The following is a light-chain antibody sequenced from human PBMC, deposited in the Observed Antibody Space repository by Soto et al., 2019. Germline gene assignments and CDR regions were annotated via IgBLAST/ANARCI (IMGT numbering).Light chain of an antibody. CDR3: QQYKSWRT. CDR1: QSIDSK. V-gene: IGKV3-15*01. Sequence: IVITQSPATLSVSPGERATLSCRAGQSIDSKLAWYQQRPGQAPRLLIYAASTRATGIPARFSGSGSGTEFTLTISGLQSEDFGVYYCQQYKSWRTLGQGTKVDIK. J-gene: IGKJ1*01. CDR2: AAS.